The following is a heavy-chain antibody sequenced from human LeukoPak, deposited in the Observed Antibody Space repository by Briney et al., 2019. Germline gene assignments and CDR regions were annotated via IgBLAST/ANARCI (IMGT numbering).Heavy chain of an antibody. CDR2: IYYSGST. V-gene: IGHV4-59*08. D-gene: IGHD6-19*01. CDR3: ARLGYSSVGGSWFDP. J-gene: IGHJ5*02. CDR1: GGSISSCY. Sequence: SETLSLTCTVSGGSISSCYWSWIRQPPGKGLEWIGYIYYSGSTNYNPSLKSRVTISVDTSKNQFSLKLSSVTAADTAVYYCARLGYSSVGGSWFDPWGQGTLVTVSS.